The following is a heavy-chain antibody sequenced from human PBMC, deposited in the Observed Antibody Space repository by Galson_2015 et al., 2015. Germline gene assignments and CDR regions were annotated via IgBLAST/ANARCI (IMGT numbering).Heavy chain of an antibody. CDR2: IYYSGSS. CDR3: ARQAGHDDFWGGPGSYYMDI. J-gene: IGHJ6*03. Sequence: LSLTCTVSGGSIGRRTSYWGWIRQPPGKGLEWIGTIYYSGSSYYKSSLKSRVTISVDTSKNQFSLKLTSVTAADTAVYFCARQAGHDDFWGGPGSYYMDIWGKGTTVTVSS. D-gene: IGHD3-3*01. V-gene: IGHV4-39*01. CDR1: GGSIGRRTSY.